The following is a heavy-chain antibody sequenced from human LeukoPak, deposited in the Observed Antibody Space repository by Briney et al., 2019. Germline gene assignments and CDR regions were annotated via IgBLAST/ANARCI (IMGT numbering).Heavy chain of an antibody. J-gene: IGHJ4*02. D-gene: IGHD3-10*01. CDR2: ISSSSSYI. Sequence: MHWVRQAPGKGLEWVSSISSSSSYIYYADSAKGRFTISRDNAKNSLYLQMNSLRAEDTAVYYCAKDGFGELFYPLDYWGQGTLVTVSS. CDR3: AKDGFGELFYPLDY. V-gene: IGHV3-21*01.